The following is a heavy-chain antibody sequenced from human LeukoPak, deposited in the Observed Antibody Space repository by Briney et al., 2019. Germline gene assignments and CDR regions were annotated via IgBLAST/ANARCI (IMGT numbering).Heavy chain of an antibody. V-gene: IGHV1-18*04. CDR2: IGSYEGDT. CDR1: SY. J-gene: IGHJ5*01. CDR3: ARDFWNFDDSGGYNRDFDS. D-gene: IGHD3-10*01. Sequence: ASVKVSCKAASYISWVRQAPGQGLEWMAWIGSYEGDTYSAQKFQDPITVTTDTSTGTVYMHLRSLRSDDTAVYYCARDFWNFDDSGGYNRDFDSWGQGTLVIVSS.